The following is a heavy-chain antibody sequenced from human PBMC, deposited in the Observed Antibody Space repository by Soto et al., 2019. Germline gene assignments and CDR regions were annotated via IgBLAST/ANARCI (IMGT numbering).Heavy chain of an antibody. J-gene: IGHJ5*02. Sequence: ASVKVSCKVSGYTLTELSMQWVRQAPGKGLEWMGGFDPEDGETIYAQKFQGRVTMTEDTSTDTAYMELSSLRSEDTAVYYCATRNRRYCSSTSCYRGWVWFDPWGQGTLVTVSS. CDR1: GYTLTELS. V-gene: IGHV1-24*01. CDR3: ATRNRRYCSSTSCYRGWVWFDP. CDR2: FDPEDGET. D-gene: IGHD2-2*02.